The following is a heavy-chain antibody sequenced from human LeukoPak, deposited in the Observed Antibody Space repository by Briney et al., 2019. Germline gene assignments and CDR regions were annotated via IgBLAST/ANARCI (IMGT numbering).Heavy chain of an antibody. V-gene: IGHV3-74*01. CDR1: GFTFSSLW. CDR3: AKDLHEIAADY. D-gene: IGHD2-21*01. CDR2: IKGDGITT. J-gene: IGHJ4*02. Sequence: GGSLRLSCEASGFTFSSLWMHWVRQAPGKGLVWVARIKGDGITTNYADPAKGRFTVSRDNAKNTVYLQMNSLRAEDTAVYYCAKDLHEIAADYWGQGTLVTAAS.